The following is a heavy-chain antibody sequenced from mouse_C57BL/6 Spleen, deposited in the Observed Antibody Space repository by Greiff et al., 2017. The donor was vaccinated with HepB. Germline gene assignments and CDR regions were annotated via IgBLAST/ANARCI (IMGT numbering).Heavy chain of an antibody. D-gene: IGHD2-3*01. CDR3: ASRPDGYYFFAY. CDR1: GFSLTSYG. V-gene: IGHV2-6*01. CDR2: IWGVGST. Sequence: VQVVESGPGLVAPSQSLSITCTVSGFSLTSYGVDWVRQSPGKGLEWLGVIWGVGSTNYNSALKSRLSISKDNSKSQVFLKMNSLQTDDTAMYYCASRPDGYYFFAYWGQGTLVTVSA. J-gene: IGHJ3*01.